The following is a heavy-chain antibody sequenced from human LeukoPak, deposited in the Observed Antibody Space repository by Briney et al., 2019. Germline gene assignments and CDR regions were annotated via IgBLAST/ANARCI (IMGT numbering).Heavy chain of an antibody. V-gene: IGHV2-5*02. D-gene: IGHD6-19*01. CDR1: GFSLSTSGVG. CDR3: AHLSIAVTGTCFDY. Sequence: SGPTLVNPTQTLTLTCTFSGFSLSTSGVGVGWIRQPPGKALEWLALIYWDDDKRYSPSLESRLTVTKDTSKNQVVLKMTNMDPVDTATYYCAHLSIAVTGTCFDYWGQGTLVTVSS. J-gene: IGHJ4*02. CDR2: IYWDDDK.